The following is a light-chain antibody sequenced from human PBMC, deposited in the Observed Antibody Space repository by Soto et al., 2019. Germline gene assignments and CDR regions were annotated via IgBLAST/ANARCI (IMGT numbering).Light chain of an antibody. CDR2: GAS. CDR1: QSVSSN. CDR3: QQYNNWPPVYT. V-gene: IGKV3-15*01. Sequence: EIVMTQSPATLSVSPGERATLSCRASQSVSSNSAWYQQKPGQAPRLLIYGASTRATGIPARFSGSGSGTEFTLTISSLQSEDFAVYYCQQYNNWPPVYTFGQGTKLEIK. J-gene: IGKJ2*01.